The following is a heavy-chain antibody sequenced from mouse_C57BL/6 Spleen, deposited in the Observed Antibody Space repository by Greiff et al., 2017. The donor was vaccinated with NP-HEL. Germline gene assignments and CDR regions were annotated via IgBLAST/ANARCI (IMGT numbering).Heavy chain of an antibody. D-gene: IGHD1-1*01. V-gene: IGHV1-81*01. CDR1: GYTFTSYG. Sequence: QVQLQQSGAELARPGASVKLSCKASGYTFTSYGISWVKQRTGQGLEWIGEIHPRSGNTYYNEKFKGKATLTADKSSSTAYMELRSLTSEDSAVYFCARLGSSPYFDYWGQGTTLTVSS. J-gene: IGHJ2*01. CDR2: IHPRSGNT. CDR3: ARLGSSPYFDY.